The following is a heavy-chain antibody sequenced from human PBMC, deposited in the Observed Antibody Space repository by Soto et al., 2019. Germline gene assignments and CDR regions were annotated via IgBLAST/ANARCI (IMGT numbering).Heavy chain of an antibody. CDR3: ASSGRSGGGPTGY. CDR2: ISSSGSST. J-gene: IGHJ4*02. Sequence: EVQLLESGGGLVQPGGSLRLSCAASEFTFSDYPMNWVRQAPGKGLEWVSFISSSGSSTYYADSVKGRFTISRDNAKNSLYLQMNSLRDEDTAVYYCASSGRSGGGPTGYRGQGTLVTVSS. D-gene: IGHD2-15*01. V-gene: IGHV3-48*02. CDR1: EFTFSDYP.